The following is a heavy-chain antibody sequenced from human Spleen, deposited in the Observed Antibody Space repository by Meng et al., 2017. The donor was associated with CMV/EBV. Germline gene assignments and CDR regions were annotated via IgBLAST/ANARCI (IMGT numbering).Heavy chain of an antibody. Sequence: GESLKISCAASGFTFSSYEMNWVRQAPGKGLEWVSYISSSGSTIYYAGSVKGRFTISRDNAKNSLYLQMNSLRAEDTAVYYCARDKEGGTYYDFWSGQTRQRPYGMDVWGQGTTVTVSS. D-gene: IGHD3-3*01. CDR1: GFTFSSYE. CDR2: ISSSGSTI. J-gene: IGHJ6*02. V-gene: IGHV3-48*03. CDR3: ARDKEGGTYYDFWSGQTRQRPYGMDV.